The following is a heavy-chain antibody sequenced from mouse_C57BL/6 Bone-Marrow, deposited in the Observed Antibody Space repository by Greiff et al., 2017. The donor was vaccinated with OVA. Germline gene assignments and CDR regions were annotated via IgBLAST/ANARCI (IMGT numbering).Heavy chain of an antibody. CDR3: ARASDSNYVGAY. J-gene: IGHJ3*01. Sequence: QVQLQQPGAELVMPGASVKLSCKASGYTFTSYWMHWVKQRPGQGLEWIGEIDPSDSYTKYNQKFKGKSTLTVDKSSSTAYMQLSSLTSEDSAVYYCARASDSNYVGAYWGQGTLVTVSA. D-gene: IGHD2-5*01. CDR1: GYTFTSYW. CDR2: IDPSDSYT. V-gene: IGHV1-69*01.